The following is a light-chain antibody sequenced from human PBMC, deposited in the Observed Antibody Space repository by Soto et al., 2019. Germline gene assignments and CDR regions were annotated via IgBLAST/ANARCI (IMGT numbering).Light chain of an antibody. CDR3: QQYNIWPYT. CDR1: QSVSSN. Sequence: IVMTQSPATLSVSPGERSTLSCRASQSVSSNFAWYQQKPGQAPRLLIYGASTRATGIPARFSGSGSGTEFALTISSLQSEDFAVYYCQQYNIWPYTFGQGTKLEIK. J-gene: IGKJ2*01. CDR2: GAS. V-gene: IGKV3-15*01.